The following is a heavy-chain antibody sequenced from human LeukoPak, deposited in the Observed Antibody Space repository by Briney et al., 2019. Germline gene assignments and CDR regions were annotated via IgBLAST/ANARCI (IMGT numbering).Heavy chain of an antibody. D-gene: IGHD3-3*01. CDR1: GLSLSNYY. Sequence: SETLSLTCTVSGLSLSNYYWSWIRQPAGKGLEWVGRIYTSGSTNYNPSLKSRVTMPVDTPKNQSSLKLSSVTAADTAVYYCARESLRARPDDIALFGVVSRSDAFDIWGQGTMVTVSS. V-gene: IGHV4-4*07. CDR2: IYTSGST. CDR3: ARESLRARPDDIALFGVVSRSDAFDI. J-gene: IGHJ3*02.